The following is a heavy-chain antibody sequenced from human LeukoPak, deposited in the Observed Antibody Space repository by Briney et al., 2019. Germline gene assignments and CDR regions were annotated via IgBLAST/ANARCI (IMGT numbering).Heavy chain of an antibody. CDR1: GGSISSYY. CDR3: ARDGDAYNWFDP. V-gene: IGHV4-4*07. CDR2: IYTSGST. Sequence: SETLSLTCTVSGGSISSYYWSWIRQPAGKGLEWIGRIYTSGSTNYNPSLKSRVTMSEDTSKNQFSLKLSSVTAADTAVYYCARDGDAYNWFDPWGQGTLVTVSS. J-gene: IGHJ5*02. D-gene: IGHD2-21*02.